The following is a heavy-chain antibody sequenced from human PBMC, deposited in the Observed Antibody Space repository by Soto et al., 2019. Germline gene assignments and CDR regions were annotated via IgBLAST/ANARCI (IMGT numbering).Heavy chain of an antibody. CDR2: ISGYNGNT. D-gene: IGHD3-22*01. Sequence: GASVKVSCKASGYTFTDYSISWVRQAPGQGLEWMGWISGYNGNTKYAQKFQGRVTMTTDTPTNTAYMELRSLRSDDTAVYYCARDREYYYDSSGNYYYHYGLDVWGQGTTVTVSS. J-gene: IGHJ6*02. CDR3: ARDREYYYDSSGNYYYHYGLDV. V-gene: IGHV1-18*04. CDR1: GYTFTDYS.